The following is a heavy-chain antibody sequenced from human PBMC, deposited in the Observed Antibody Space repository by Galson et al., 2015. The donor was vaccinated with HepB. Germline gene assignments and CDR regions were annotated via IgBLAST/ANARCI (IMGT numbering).Heavy chain of an antibody. V-gene: IGHV3-23*01. CDR1: GFSLSNYA. J-gene: IGHJ5*02. CDR2: ISGSGDST. Sequence: SLRLSCAASGFSLSNYAMSWVRQAPGKGLEWVSAISGSGDSTYYADSVKGRFTISRDNSKTTVYLQMNSLRAEDTAVYYCAKDVLRQPGGWFDPWGQGTLVTVSS. D-gene: IGHD2-15*01. CDR3: AKDVLRQPGGWFDP.